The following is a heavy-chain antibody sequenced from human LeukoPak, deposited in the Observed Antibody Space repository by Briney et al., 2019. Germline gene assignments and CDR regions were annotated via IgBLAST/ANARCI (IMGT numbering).Heavy chain of an antibody. D-gene: IGHD3-22*01. Sequence: TGGPLKFSCAAPGFTFSSNGMNWVRQAPAKGREGVAVLSYDGSNKYYADSVKGRFTISRDNSKNTLYLQMNSLRAEDTAVYYCAKVASGYFYYYGMDVWGQGTTVTVSS. CDR2: LSYDGSNK. CDR1: GFTFSSNG. V-gene: IGHV3-30*18. CDR3: AKVASGYFYYYGMDV. J-gene: IGHJ6*02.